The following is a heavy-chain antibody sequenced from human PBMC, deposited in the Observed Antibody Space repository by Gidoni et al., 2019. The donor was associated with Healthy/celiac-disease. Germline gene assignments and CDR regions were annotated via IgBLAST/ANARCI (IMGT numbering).Heavy chain of an antibody. V-gene: IGHV3-15*01. CDR1: GFTFSNAW. CDR2: IKSKTDGGTT. D-gene: IGHD5-18*01. Sequence: EVQLVESGGGLVKPGGSLRLSCAASGFTFSNAWMSWVRQAPGKGLEWVGRIKSKTDGGTTDYAAPVKGRFTISRDDSKNTLYLQMNSLKTEDTAVYYCTTQNSQPMVTSDYWGQGTLVTVSS. J-gene: IGHJ4*02. CDR3: TTQNSQPMVTSDY.